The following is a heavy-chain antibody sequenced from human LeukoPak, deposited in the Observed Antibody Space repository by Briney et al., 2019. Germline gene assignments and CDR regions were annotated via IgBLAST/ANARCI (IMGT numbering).Heavy chain of an antibody. J-gene: IGHJ4*02. Sequence: PSETLSLTCTGSGYSISSGCYWGWIRQPPGKGLEWIGSIYHSGSTYYNPSLKSRVTISVDTSKNQFSLKLSSVTAADTAVYYCASSGESPAAILPDFDYWGQGTLVTVSS. CDR1: GYSISSGCY. CDR2: IYHSGST. CDR3: ASSGESPAAILPDFDY. D-gene: IGHD2-2*01. V-gene: IGHV4-38-2*02.